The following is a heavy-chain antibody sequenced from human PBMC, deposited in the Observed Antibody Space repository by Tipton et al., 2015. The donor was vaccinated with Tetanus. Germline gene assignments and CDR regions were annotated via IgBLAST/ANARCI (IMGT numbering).Heavy chain of an antibody. D-gene: IGHD5-18*01. V-gene: IGHV6-1*01. Sequence: GLVKPSQTLSLTCGISGDSVSSNTATWNWIRQSPSRGLEWLGRTYYRSRWFHDYAVSVQSRITINPDTSKNQFSLQLNSVIPEDTAVYYCARWRHEDRFFDLWGRGTRVTVSP. CDR3: ARWRHEDRFFDL. CDR1: GDSVSSNTAT. CDR2: TYYRSRWFH. J-gene: IGHJ2*01.